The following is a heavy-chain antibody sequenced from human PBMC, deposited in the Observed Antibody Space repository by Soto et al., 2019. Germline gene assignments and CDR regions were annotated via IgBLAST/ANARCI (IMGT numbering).Heavy chain of an antibody. CDR2: ISDNGANT. CDR1: GFTFSNYA. V-gene: IGHV3-23*01. Sequence: EVQMLESGGGVVRPGGSLRLSCIASGFTFSNYAMSWVRQAPGKGLEWVSTISDNGANTFIGDSMKDHFDISRDNSKNTVLLHLSTVRADDTAIYYCARAIGADFFDYWGQGTPVTVSS. D-gene: IGHD6-25*01. CDR3: ARAIGADFFDY. J-gene: IGHJ4*02.